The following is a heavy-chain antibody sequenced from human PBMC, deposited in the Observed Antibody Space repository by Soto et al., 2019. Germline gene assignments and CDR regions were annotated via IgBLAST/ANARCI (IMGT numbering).Heavy chain of an antibody. D-gene: IGHD5-12*01. J-gene: IGHJ6*01. V-gene: IGHV4-34*01. CDR3: SGLRRYSGYSYGIDV. CDR1: GGSFSGYY. Sequence: PSETLSLTCAVYGGSFSGYYWSWIRQPPGKGLEWIGEINHSGSTNYNPSLKSRVTISVDTSKNPFSLTLSSLTAADTAVYYCSGLRRYSGYSYGIDVSGQRTTVAVSS. CDR2: INHSGST.